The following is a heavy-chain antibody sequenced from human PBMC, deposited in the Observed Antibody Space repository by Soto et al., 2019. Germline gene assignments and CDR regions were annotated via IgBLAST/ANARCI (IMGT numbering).Heavy chain of an antibody. V-gene: IGHV1-69*13. CDR1: GGTFSSYA. CDR3: ARGVRGVHGDYYYGMDV. CDR2: IIPIFGTA. J-gene: IGHJ6*02. Sequence: ASVKVSCKASGGTFSSYAISWLRQAPGQGLEWMGGIIPIFGTANYAQKFQGRVTITADESTSTAYMELSSLRSEDTAVYYCARGVRGVHGDYYYGMDVWGQGTTVTVSS. D-gene: IGHD3-10*02.